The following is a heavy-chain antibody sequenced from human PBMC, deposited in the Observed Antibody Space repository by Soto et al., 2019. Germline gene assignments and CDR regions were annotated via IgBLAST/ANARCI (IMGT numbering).Heavy chain of an antibody. CDR1: GYTFTSYA. D-gene: IGHD3-22*01. J-gene: IGHJ5*02. CDR3: ARSSITMIFGGGYNWFDP. Sequence: ASVKVSCKASGYTFTSYAMHWVRQAPGQRLEWMGWINAGNGNTKYSQKFQGRVTITRDTSASTAYMELSSLRSEDTAVYYCARSSITMIFGGGYNWFDPWGQGTLVTVSS. CDR2: INAGNGNT. V-gene: IGHV1-3*01.